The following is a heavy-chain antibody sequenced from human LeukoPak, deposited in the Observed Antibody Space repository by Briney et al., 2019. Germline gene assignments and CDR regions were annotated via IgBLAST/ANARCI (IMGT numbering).Heavy chain of an antibody. CDR2: IYHSGST. V-gene: IGHV4-30-2*01. J-gene: IGHJ3*02. Sequence: SETLSLTCAVSGGSMSSGGYSWSWIRQPPGKGLEWIGYIYHSGSTYYNPSLKSRVTISVDRSKNQFSLKLSSVTAADTAVYYCARGGVEYYGSGSYYWAFDIWGQGTMVTVSS. D-gene: IGHD3-10*01. CDR1: GGSMSSGGYS. CDR3: ARGGVEYYGSGSYYWAFDI.